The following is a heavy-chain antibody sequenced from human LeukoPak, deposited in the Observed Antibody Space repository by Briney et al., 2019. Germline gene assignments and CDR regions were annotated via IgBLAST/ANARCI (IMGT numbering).Heavy chain of an antibody. Sequence: ASVKVSCKASGDGFNNYGVRWVRQAPGQGLEWMGWITNYNGNIYYAHNFQGRITMTADSSTNTVNMELRSLTSDDTAVYFCASDRIAGSRSVDARDIWGQGTMVTVSA. CDR3: ASDRIAGSRSVDARDI. D-gene: IGHD6-13*01. CDR2: ITNYNGNI. CDR1: GDGFNNYG. V-gene: IGHV1-18*01. J-gene: IGHJ3*02.